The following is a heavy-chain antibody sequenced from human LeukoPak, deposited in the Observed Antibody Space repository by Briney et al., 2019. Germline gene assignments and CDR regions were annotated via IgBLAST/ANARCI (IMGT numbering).Heavy chain of an antibody. J-gene: IGHJ2*01. CDR1: GFTFSSYG. CDR3: GRSPDLWSGYTYGYFDL. D-gene: IGHD3-3*01. Sequence: GGSLRLSCAASGFTFSSYGMHWVRQAPGKGLEWVAVISYDGSNKYYADSVKGRFTISRDNSKNTLYLQMNSLRAEDTAVYYCGRSPDLWSGYTYGYFDLWGRGTLVTVSS. V-gene: IGHV3-30*03. CDR2: ISYDGSNK.